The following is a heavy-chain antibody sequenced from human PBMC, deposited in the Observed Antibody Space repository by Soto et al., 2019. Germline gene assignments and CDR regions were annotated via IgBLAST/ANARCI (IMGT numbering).Heavy chain of an antibody. CDR2: ISPLKGRT. CDR3: AMDYGDRPEYFKH. Sequence: QVQLVQSGPDLKRPGASMKVSCKASGYTFTSYGISWVRQAPGQGLEWMARISPLKGRTQYSQKAQGRVTLSTDTSSNTAYMEMTTLRVDDTAVYYCAMDYGDRPEYFKHWGQGTLVTVS. CDR1: GYTFTSYG. J-gene: IGHJ1*01. V-gene: IGHV1-18*04. D-gene: IGHD4-17*01.